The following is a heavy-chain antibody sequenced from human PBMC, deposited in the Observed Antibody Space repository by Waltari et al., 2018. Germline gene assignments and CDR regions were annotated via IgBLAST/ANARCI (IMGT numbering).Heavy chain of an antibody. CDR2: MNPNSGNT. J-gene: IGHJ5*02. CDR3: SRQTYYYGSDWFDP. CDR1: GYTFTSYD. V-gene: IGHV1-8*03. Sequence: QVQLVQSGAEVKKPGASVKVSCKASGYTFTSYDINWVRQATGQGLEWMGWMNPNSGNTGYAQKFQGRVTITRNTSISTAYMELSSLRSEDTAVYYCSRQTYYYGSDWFDPWGQGTLVTVSS. D-gene: IGHD3-10*01.